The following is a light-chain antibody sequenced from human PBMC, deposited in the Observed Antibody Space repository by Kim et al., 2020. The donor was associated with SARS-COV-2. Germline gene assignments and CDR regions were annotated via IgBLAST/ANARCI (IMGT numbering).Light chain of an antibody. CDR2: GAS. Sequence: EIVLTQSPGTLSLSPGQRATLSCRASQTITSNYLAWYQQKPGQAPRLLISGASSRATGIPDRFSGSGSGADFTLTITRLEPEDFAVYYCQQYGSSPLTFGGGTKVDIK. J-gene: IGKJ4*01. V-gene: IGKV3-20*01. CDR1: QTITSNY. CDR3: QQYGSSPLT.